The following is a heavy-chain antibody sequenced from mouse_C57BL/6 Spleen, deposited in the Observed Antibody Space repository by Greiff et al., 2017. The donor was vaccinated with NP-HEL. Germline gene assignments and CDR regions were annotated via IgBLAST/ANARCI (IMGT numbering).Heavy chain of an antibody. CDR2: ISYDGSN. Sequence: DVKLQESGPGLVKPSQSLSLTCSVTGYSITSGYYWNWIRQFPGNKLEWMGYISYDGSNNYNPSLKNRISITRDTSKNQFFLKLNSVTTEDTATYYCARIPYGNYGGDYAMDYWGQGTSVTVSS. J-gene: IGHJ4*01. CDR3: ARIPYGNYGGDYAMDY. CDR1: GYSITSGYY. V-gene: IGHV3-6*01. D-gene: IGHD2-10*02.